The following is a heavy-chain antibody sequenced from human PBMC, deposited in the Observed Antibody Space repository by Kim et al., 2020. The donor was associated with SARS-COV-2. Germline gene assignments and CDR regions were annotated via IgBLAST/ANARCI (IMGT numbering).Heavy chain of an antibody. V-gene: IGHV1-46*01. CDR1: GYTFTSYY. J-gene: IGHJ6*02. Sequence: ASVKVSCKASGYTFTSYYMHWVRQAPGQGLEWMGIINPSGGSTSYAQKFQGRVTMTRDTSTSTVYMELSSLRSEDTAVYYCARDPPGSNTAMVVGDYYYYGMDVWGQGTTVTVSS. CDR2: INPSGGST. D-gene: IGHD5-18*01. CDR3: ARDPPGSNTAMVVGDYYYYGMDV.